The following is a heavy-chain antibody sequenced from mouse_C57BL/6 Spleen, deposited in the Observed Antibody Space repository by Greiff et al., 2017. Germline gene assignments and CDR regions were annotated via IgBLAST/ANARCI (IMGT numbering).Heavy chain of an antibody. D-gene: IGHD2-4*01. CDR3: ARDGDYDGAWFAY. V-gene: IGHV1-55*01. CDR2: IYPGSGST. CDR1: GYTFTSYW. Sequence: QVQLQQPGAELVKPGASVKMSCKASGYTFTSYWITWVKQRPGQGLEWIGDIYPGSGSTNYNEKFKSKATLTVDTSSSTAYMQLSSLTSEDSAVYYCARDGDYDGAWFAYWGQGTLVTVSA. J-gene: IGHJ3*01.